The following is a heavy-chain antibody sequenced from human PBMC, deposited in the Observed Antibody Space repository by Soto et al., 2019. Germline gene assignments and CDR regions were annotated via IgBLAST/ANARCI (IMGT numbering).Heavy chain of an antibody. V-gene: IGHV4-59*08. CDR1: GGSISSYY. J-gene: IGHJ5*02. Sequence: PSETLSLTCTVSGGSISSYYWSWIRQPPGKGLEWIGYIYYSGSTNYNPSLKSRVTISVDTSKNQFSLKLSSVTAADTAVYYCARQGITTTYYDILTGYSGHNWFDPWGQGTLVTVSS. CDR3: ARQGITTTYYDILTGYSGHNWFDP. CDR2: IYYSGST. D-gene: IGHD3-9*01.